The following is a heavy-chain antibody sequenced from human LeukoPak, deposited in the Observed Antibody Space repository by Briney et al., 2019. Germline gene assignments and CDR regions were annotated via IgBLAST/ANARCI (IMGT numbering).Heavy chain of an antibody. CDR3: ARSGTEYLLFDAAEYFQH. CDR1: GGTFSSYA. J-gene: IGHJ1*01. Sequence: GASVKVSCKASGGTFSSYAISWVRQAPGQGLEWMGGIIPIFGTANYAQKFQGRVTITAGESTSTAYMELSSLRSEDTAVYYCARSGTEYLLFDAAEYFQHWGQGTLVTVSS. CDR2: IIPIFGTA. V-gene: IGHV1-69*01. D-gene: IGHD3-10*01.